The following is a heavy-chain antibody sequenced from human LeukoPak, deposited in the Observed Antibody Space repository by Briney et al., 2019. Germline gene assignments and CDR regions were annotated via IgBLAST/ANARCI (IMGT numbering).Heavy chain of an antibody. CDR1: GASISGYY. J-gene: IGHJ2*01. CDR2: IYDSGTT. Sequence: PSETLSLTCTVSGASISGYYWNWIRQPPRKGLEWIGYIYDSGTTNYSPSLRSRLTISADTSRNQFSLKMTSVTATDTAVYYCARGRSYSSSYWYFDFWGRGTLVTVSS. CDR3: ARGRSYSSSYWYFDF. D-gene: IGHD6-6*01. V-gene: IGHV4-59*01.